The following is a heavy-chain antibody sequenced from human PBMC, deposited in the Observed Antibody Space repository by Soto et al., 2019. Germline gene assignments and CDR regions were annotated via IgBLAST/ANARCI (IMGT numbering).Heavy chain of an antibody. Sequence: EVQLLESGGGLVQPGGSLRLSCAASGFTFSSYAMSWVRQAPGKGLEWVSAISGSGGSTYYADSVKGRFTISRDNSKNTLYLQMNSMRAEDTAVYYCAKDFSRRGYYYGSGSSYYYMDVWGKGTTVTVSS. CDR1: GFTFSSYA. CDR3: AKDFSRRGYYYGSGSSYYYMDV. CDR2: ISGSGGST. D-gene: IGHD3-10*01. V-gene: IGHV3-23*01. J-gene: IGHJ6*03.